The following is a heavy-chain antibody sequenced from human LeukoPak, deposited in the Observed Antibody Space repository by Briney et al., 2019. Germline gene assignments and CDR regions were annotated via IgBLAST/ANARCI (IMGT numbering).Heavy chain of an antibody. CDR2: ISSSSLYT. Sequence: PGGSLRLACAASGFTFSDYYMSWIRQAPGKGLEWVSYISSSSLYTNYADSAKGRFTTSRDNAKNSLYLQMNSLRAEDTAVYYCAREAYDILTGYRSYWYFDLWGRGTLVTVSS. CDR1: GFTFSDYY. CDR3: AREAYDILTGYRSYWYFDL. D-gene: IGHD3-9*01. J-gene: IGHJ2*01. V-gene: IGHV3-11*05.